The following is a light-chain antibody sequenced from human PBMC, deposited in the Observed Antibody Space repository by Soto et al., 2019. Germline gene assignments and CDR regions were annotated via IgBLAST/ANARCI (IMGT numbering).Light chain of an antibody. CDR2: DVS. CDR3: NSYTPRIPAL. CDR1: SGAIGDYNY. Sequence: QSALTQPASVSGSPGQSITISCTGTSGAIGDYNYVSWYQQHPGKAPKLMIYDVSNRPSGVSNRFSGAKSGNTASLTISGLQAEDEANYYCNSYTPRIPALFGGGTKLTVL. J-gene: IGLJ3*02. V-gene: IGLV2-14*01.